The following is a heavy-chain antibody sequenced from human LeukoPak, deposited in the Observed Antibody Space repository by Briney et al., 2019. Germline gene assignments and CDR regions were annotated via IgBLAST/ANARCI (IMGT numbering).Heavy chain of an antibody. V-gene: IGHV4-38-2*02. CDR3: ARDIGYRYYMDV. J-gene: IGHJ6*03. D-gene: IGHD5-18*01. CDR1: GYSISSGYY. CDR2: IYHSGST. Sequence: PSETLSLTCAVSGYSISSGYYWGWIRQPPGKGLEWIGSIYHSGSTYYNPSLKSRVTISVDTSKNQFSLKLSSVTAADTAAYYCARDIGYRYYMDVWGKGTTVTVSS.